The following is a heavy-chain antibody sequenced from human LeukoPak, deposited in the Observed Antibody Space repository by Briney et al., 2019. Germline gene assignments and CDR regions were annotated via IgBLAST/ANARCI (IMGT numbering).Heavy chain of an antibody. V-gene: IGHV1-8*01. CDR3: ARGLSMILTLPLGY. D-gene: IGHD5/OR15-5a*01. Sequence: ASVKVSCKASGYTFTSYDINWVRQATGQGLEWMRWMNPNSGNTGYAQKFQGRVTMTRNTSISTAYMELSSLTSEDTAVYYCARGLSMILTLPLGYWGQGTLVTVSS. CDR1: GYTFTSYD. J-gene: IGHJ4*02. CDR2: MNPNSGNT.